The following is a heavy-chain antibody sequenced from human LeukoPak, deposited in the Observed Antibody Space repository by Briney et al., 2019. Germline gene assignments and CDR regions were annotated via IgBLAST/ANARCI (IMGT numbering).Heavy chain of an antibody. J-gene: IGHJ3*02. CDR2: ISGSGGST. CDR3: AKQIVVVVPAAMYATTFDI. CDR1: GFTFSSYA. V-gene: IGHV3-23*01. D-gene: IGHD2-2*01. Sequence: GGSLRLSCAASGFTFSSYAMSWVRQAPGKGLEWVSAISGSGGSTYYADSVKGRFTISRDNSKNTLYLQMNSLTAEDTAVYYGAKQIVVVVPAAMYATTFDIWGQGTMVTVSS.